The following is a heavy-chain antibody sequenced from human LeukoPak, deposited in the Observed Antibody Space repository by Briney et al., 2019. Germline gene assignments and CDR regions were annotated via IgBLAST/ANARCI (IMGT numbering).Heavy chain of an antibody. CDR1: GYTFNTYG. Sequence: ASVKVSCKPFGYTFNTYGITWVRQAPGQGLEWMGWISPYNGNTNYAQKFQGRVTLTTDTSTSTAYMELRSLRSDDTAVYYCARGPHERSGYPDDWGQGTLVTVSS. CDR2: ISPYNGNT. J-gene: IGHJ4*02. D-gene: IGHD3-22*01. V-gene: IGHV1-18*01. CDR3: ARGPHERSGYPDD.